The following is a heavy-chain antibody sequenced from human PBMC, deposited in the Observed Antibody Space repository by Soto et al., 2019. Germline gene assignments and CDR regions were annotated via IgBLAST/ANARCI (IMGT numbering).Heavy chain of an antibody. CDR3: AKEVTVISHYYYYYGMDV. D-gene: IGHD4-4*01. CDR2: ISGTGGIT. J-gene: IGHJ6*02. V-gene: IGHV3-23*01. CDR1: GFTFSSYA. Sequence: DVQLLESGGGLVQPGGSLRLSCAASGFTFSSYAMNWVRQAPGKGLEWVSVISGTGGITYHADSVKGRFTISRDNSKNTLYLQMDSLRAEDTAVYFCAKEVTVISHYYYYYGMDVWGQGTTVTVSS.